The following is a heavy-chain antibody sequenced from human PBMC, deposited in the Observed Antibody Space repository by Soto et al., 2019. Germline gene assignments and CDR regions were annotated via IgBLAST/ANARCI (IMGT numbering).Heavy chain of an antibody. D-gene: IGHD2-15*01. CDR3: AVVVVVAATRAPDYFDY. V-gene: IGHV4-59*08. J-gene: IGHJ4*02. CDR2: IYYSGST. Sequence: SVTQRLTCTSSGGKISIYYCAWTRQPPGKGLEWIGYIYYSGSTNYNPSLKSRVTISVDTSKNQFSLKLSSVTAADTAVYYCAVVVVVAATRAPDYFDYWGQGTLVTVSS. CDR1: GGKISIYY.